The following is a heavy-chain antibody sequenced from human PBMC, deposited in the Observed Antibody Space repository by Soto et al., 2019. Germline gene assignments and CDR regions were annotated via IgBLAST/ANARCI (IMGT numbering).Heavy chain of an antibody. V-gene: IGHV3-30*18. Sequence: QVQLVESGGGVVQPGRSLRLSCAASGFTFSSYGMHWVRQAPGQGLEWVAVISYDGSNKYYADSVKGRFTISRDNSKNTLYLQMNSLRAEDTAVYYCAKDMYYYDSSGYYYFDYWGQGTLVTVSS. CDR1: GFTFSSYG. CDR2: ISYDGSNK. D-gene: IGHD3-22*01. J-gene: IGHJ4*02. CDR3: AKDMYYYDSSGYYYFDY.